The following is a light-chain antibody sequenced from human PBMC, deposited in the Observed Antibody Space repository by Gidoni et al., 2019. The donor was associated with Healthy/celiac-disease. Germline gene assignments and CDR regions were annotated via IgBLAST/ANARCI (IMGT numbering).Light chain of an antibody. V-gene: IGLV2-14*01. CDR2: EVS. CDR1: SRDVGGYNY. J-gene: IGLJ1*01. Sequence: SALTQHAPVSGSPGQSLTISCTGTSRDVGGYNYVSWFQQHPGKAPKLMIYEVSNRPSGVSNRFSGSKSGNTASLTISGLQAEDEADYYCSSYTSSSTLVFGTGTKVTVL. CDR3: SSYTSSSTLV.